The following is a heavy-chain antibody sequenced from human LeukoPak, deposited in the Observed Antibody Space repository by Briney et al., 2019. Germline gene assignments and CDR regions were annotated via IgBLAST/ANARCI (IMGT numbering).Heavy chain of an antibody. CDR2: ISGSGGST. V-gene: IGHV3-23*01. D-gene: IGHD6-19*01. CDR3: AKDLSGIAVAGTPLGDY. J-gene: IGHJ4*02. Sequence: PGGSLRLSCAASGFTFSSYAMSWVRQAPGKGLEWVSAISGSGGSTYYADSVKGRFTISRDNSKNTLYLQMNSLRAEDTAVYYCAKDLSGIAVAGTPLGDYWGQGTLVTVSS. CDR1: GFTFSSYA.